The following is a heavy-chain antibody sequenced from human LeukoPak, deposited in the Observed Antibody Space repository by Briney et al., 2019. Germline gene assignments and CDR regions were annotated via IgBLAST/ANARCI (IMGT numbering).Heavy chain of an antibody. D-gene: IGHD2-15*01. CDR1: GYTFTRQY. V-gene: IGHV1-46*01. Sequence: GASVKVSCKASGYTFTRQYMHWVRQAPGQGLEWMGVINPRDGSTMYAQDFQGRLTLTRDTSTSTVYMELISLRSEDTAFYHCARGDIDYWGQGTLVTVSS. CDR2: INPRDGST. CDR3: ARGDIDY. J-gene: IGHJ4*02.